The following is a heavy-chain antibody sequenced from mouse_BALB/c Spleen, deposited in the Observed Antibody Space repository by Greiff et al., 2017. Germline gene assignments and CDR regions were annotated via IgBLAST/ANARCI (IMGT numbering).Heavy chain of an antibody. CDR3: ARGGNGYGVDY. CDR1: GFSLTSYG. Sequence: VKVVESGPGLVAPSQSLSITCTVSGFSLTSYGVHWVRQPPGKGLEWLGVIWAGGSTNYNSALMSRLSISKDNSKSQVFLKMNSLQTDDTAMYYCARGGNGYGVDYWGQGTTLTVSS. J-gene: IGHJ2*01. D-gene: IGHD2-2*01. CDR2: IWAGGST. V-gene: IGHV2-9*02.